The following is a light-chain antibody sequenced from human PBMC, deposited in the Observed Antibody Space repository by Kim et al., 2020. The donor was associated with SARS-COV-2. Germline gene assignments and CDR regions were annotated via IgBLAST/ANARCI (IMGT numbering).Light chain of an antibody. Sequence: SPGERATLSCRASQSVSSNLAWYQQKPGQAPRLLIYDAGTRATGIPARFSGNGSGTEFTLTISSLQSEDFAVYYCQKYNKWPPLTFGGGTKVDIK. V-gene: IGKV3-15*01. CDR1: QSVSSN. CDR3: QKYNKWPPLT. J-gene: IGKJ4*01. CDR2: DAG.